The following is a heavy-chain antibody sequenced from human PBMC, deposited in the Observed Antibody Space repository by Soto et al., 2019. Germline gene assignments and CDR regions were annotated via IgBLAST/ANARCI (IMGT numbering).Heavy chain of an antibody. D-gene: IGHD3-22*01. CDR2: ISYDGSNK. V-gene: IGHV3-30*03. Sequence: QVQLVESGGGVVQPGRSLRLSCAASGFTFSSYGMHWVRQAPGKGLEWVAVISYDGSNKYYADSVKGRFTISRDNSKNTLYLQMNSLRAEDTAVYYCARGAGLLGSYGMDVWGQGTTVTVSS. J-gene: IGHJ6*02. CDR1: GFTFSSYG. CDR3: ARGAGLLGSYGMDV.